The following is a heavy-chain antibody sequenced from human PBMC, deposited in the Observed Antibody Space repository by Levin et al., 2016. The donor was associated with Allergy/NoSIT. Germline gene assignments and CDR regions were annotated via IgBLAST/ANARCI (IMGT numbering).Heavy chain of an antibody. J-gene: IGHJ4*02. D-gene: IGHD1-1*01. CDR2: ISYDGSNK. CDR3: AREQVWNYFDY. CDR1: GFTFSSYA. Sequence: GGSLRLSCAASGFTFSSYAMHWVRQAPGKGLEWVAVISYDGSNKYYADSVKGRFTISRDNSKNTLYLQMNSLRAEDTAVYYCAREQVWNYFDYWGQGTLVTVSS. V-gene: IGHV3-30-3*01.